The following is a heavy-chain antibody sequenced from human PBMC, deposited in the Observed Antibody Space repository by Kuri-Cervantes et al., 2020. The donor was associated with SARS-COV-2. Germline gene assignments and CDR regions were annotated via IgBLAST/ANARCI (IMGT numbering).Heavy chain of an antibody. CDR3: ARVRHCSSTSCYGNGMDV. CDR1: GFTFSGHW. V-gene: IGHV3-74*01. CDR2: INPDGSYT. J-gene: IGHJ6*02. Sequence: GESLKISCGASGFTFSGHWIHWVRQAPGKGPVWVSRINPDGSYTNNADSVKGRFTLSRDNSKNTLYLQMNSLRGEDTAVYYCARVRHCSSTSCYGNGMDVWGQGTTVTVSS. D-gene: IGHD2-2*01.